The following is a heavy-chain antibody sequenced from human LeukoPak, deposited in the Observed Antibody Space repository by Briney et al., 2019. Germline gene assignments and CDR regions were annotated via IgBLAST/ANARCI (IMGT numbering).Heavy chain of an antibody. CDR1: GFTFSSYA. V-gene: IGHV3-30-3*01. Sequence: PGRSLRLSCAASGFTFSSYAMYWVRQAPGKGLGWVAVVSYDGSNKYYEDSVKGRFTISRDNSKNTLFLQMNSLRAEDTAVYYCARVEIGTYYYDSSGYYPPDYWGQGTLVTVSS. J-gene: IGHJ4*02. D-gene: IGHD3-22*01. CDR2: VSYDGSNK. CDR3: ARVEIGTYYYDSSGYYPPDY.